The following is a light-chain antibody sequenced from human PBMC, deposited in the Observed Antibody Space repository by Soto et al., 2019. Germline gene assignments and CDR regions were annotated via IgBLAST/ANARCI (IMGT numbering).Light chain of an antibody. CDR2: YDS. CDR3: QVWDGSRDQQV. Sequence: SYELTQPPSVSVAPGKTATITCGGNNIGSESVHWYQQKPGQAPVLVIYYDSARPSGIPERFSGSNSGNTATLSITRVEAGDEADYFCQVWDGSRDQQVFGGGTKLTVL. V-gene: IGLV3-21*04. CDR1: NIGSES. J-gene: IGLJ3*02.